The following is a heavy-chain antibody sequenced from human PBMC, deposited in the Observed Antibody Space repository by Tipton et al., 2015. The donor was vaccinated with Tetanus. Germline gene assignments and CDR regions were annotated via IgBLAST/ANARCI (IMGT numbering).Heavy chain of an antibody. Sequence: SLRLSCAASGFIFSSYGIHWVRQAPGKGLEWVAVSWYDGTDQYYADSVKGRFTLSRDNSKNTLYLEMNSFRAEDTALYYCGREADCSGGSCFSGGFDNWGQGTQVTVSS. J-gene: IGHJ4*02. D-gene: IGHD2-15*01. CDR1: GFIFSSYG. CDR3: GREADCSGGSCFSGGFDN. CDR2: SWYDGTDQ. V-gene: IGHV3-33*01.